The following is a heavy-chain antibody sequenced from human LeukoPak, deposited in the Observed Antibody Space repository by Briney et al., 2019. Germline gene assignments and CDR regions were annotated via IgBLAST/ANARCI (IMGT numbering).Heavy chain of an antibody. Sequence: ASVKVSCKASGYTFTGYYMHGVRQAPGQGREWMGWINPNSGGTNYAQKFQGRVTMTRDTSIRTAYIELGRLRSDDTAVYYCARGYYYDSSGYYEHWGQGTLVTVSS. J-gene: IGHJ4*02. CDR2: INPNSGGT. CDR1: GYTFTGYY. CDR3: ARGYYYDSSGYYEH. D-gene: IGHD3-22*01. V-gene: IGHV1-2*02.